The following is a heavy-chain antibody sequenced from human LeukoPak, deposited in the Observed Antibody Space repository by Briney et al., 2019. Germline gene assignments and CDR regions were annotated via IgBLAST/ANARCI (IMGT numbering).Heavy chain of an antibody. J-gene: IGHJ3*02. D-gene: IGHD6-19*01. CDR3: ARDGGWQWLVSGGAFDI. Sequence: GASVKVSCKASGFTFTNYYMHWVRQAPGQGLEWMGLISPTGSSTNYAQKFRGRVTMTRDTSTTTVYMELSSLRSEDTAVYYCARDGGWQWLVSGGAFDIWGQGTMVTVSS. CDR2: ISPTGSST. CDR1: GFTFTNYY. V-gene: IGHV1-46*01.